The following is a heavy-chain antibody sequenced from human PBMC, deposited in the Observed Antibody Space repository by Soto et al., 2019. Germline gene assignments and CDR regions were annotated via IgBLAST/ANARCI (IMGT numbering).Heavy chain of an antibody. D-gene: IGHD2-15*01. V-gene: IGHV4-4*02. CDR1: RFSVTNNKY. J-gene: IGHJ3*01. CDR2: IYHSGAT. CDR3: AEDTRYCADGRCCVMGDVFDV. Sequence: QAQLQESGPGLVRPSGTLSLTCTVSRFSVTNNKYWHWVRQSPGKDLEWIGEIYHSGATYYNPSLSGRASISMDKSKNQISLNLTSVTAAATGVYYGAEDTRYCADGRCCVMGDVFDVWGQGTLVTVSS.